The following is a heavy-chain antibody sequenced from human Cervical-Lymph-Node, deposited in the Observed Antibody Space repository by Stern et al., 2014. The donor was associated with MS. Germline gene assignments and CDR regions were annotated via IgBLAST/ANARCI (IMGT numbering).Heavy chain of an antibody. J-gene: IGHJ4*02. D-gene: IGHD3-22*01. CDR1: GYSFSSYA. Sequence: QVQLVQSGSEVKKPGASVKVSCKASGYSFSSYAMNWVRQAPGQGLEWMGWINTHTGNATYAQGFTGRFVFSLDTSVSTAYMQISSLKAEDTAVYYCARGISMIVVDMGYWGQGTLVTVSS. CDR2: INTHTGNA. CDR3: ARGISMIVVDMGY. V-gene: IGHV7-4-1*02.